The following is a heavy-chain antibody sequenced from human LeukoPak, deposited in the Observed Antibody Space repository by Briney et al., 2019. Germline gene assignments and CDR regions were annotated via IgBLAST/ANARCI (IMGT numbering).Heavy chain of an antibody. CDR2: IYYSGST. J-gene: IGHJ2*01. CDR1: GSSISSSSYY. CDR3: AREEPDWYFDL. V-gene: IGHV4-39*07. Sequence: SETLSLTCTVSGSSISSSSYYWGWIRQPPGKGREWIGSIYYSGSTYYNPSLKSRVTISVDTSKNQFSLKLSSVTAADTAVYYCAREEPDWYFDLWGRGTLVTVSS. D-gene: IGHD1-14*01.